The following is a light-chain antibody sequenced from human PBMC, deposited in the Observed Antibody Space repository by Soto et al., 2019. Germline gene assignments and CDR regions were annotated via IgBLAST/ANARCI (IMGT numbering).Light chain of an antibody. CDR3: QQSDKLPLT. V-gene: IGKV1-33*01. Sequence: DFQMTQSPSSLSASVGDRVTITCRATQAIKNFLNWYQQKPGRAPKLLISDASTLQRGVPSRFSGSGSGTHFTYVISSLQPEHGGAYYCQQSDKLPLTFGQGTRLYI. CDR2: DAS. CDR1: QAIKNF. J-gene: IGKJ5*01.